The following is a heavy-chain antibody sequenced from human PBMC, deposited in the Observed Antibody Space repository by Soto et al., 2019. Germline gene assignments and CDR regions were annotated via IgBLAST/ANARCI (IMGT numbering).Heavy chain of an antibody. Sequence: EVQLVASGGGLVQPGGSLRLSCAASRFTFSDHYMDWVRQAPGKGLEWVGRCRNKRNSYSTEYAASVKGRFTIARDESKNSVYLQMNSLKTEDTAVYYCTRSEGSGYPADWGQGTLVTVSS. CDR2: CRNKRNSYST. CDR1: RFTFSDHY. J-gene: IGHJ4*02. V-gene: IGHV3-72*01. D-gene: IGHD3-22*01. CDR3: TRSEGSGYPAD.